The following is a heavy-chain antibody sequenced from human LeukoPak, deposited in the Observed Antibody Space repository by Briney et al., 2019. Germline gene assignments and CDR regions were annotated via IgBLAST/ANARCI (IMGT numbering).Heavy chain of an antibody. D-gene: IGHD5-12*01. Sequence: GGSLRLSCAASGFTFSSYSMNWVRQAPGKGLEWVANIKQDGSGKYYVDSVKGRFTISRDNAKNSLYLQMNSLRAEDTAVYYCASSYSAYDSIDYWGQGTLVTVSS. CDR3: ASSYSAYDSIDY. CDR1: GFTFSSYS. V-gene: IGHV3-7*01. J-gene: IGHJ4*02. CDR2: IKQDGSGK.